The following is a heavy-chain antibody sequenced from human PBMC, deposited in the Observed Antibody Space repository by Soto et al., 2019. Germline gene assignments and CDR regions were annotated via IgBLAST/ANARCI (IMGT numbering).Heavy chain of an antibody. CDR3: AREGYSGYDPFEY. Sequence: QVQLQESGPGLVKPSETLSLTCTVSGGSISSYYWSWIRQPPGQGLEWIGYIYYSGSTNYNPSLKSRVTISVDTSKNQFSLKLSSVTAADTAVYYCAREGYSGYDPFEYWGQGTLVTVSS. CDR1: GGSISSYY. J-gene: IGHJ4*02. D-gene: IGHD5-12*01. CDR2: IYYSGST. V-gene: IGHV4-59*13.